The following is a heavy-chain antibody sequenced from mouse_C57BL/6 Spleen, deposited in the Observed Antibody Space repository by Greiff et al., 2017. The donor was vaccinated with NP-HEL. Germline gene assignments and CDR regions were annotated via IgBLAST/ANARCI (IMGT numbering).Heavy chain of an antibody. CDR3: ARGTVGSFDY. D-gene: IGHD1-1*01. V-gene: IGHV5-17*01. CDR1: GFTFSDYG. Sequence: EVKLMESGGGLVKPGGSLKLSCAASGFTFSDYGMHWVRQAPEKGLEWVAYISSGSSTIYYADTVKGRFTISRDNAKNTLFLQMTSLRSEDTAMYYCARGTVGSFDYWGQGTTLTVSS. CDR2: ISSGSSTI. J-gene: IGHJ2*01.